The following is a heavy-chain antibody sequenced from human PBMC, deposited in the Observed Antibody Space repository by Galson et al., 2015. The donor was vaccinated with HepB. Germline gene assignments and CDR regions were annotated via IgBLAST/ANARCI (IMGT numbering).Heavy chain of an antibody. J-gene: IGHJ4*02. CDR2: ISYDGSNK. V-gene: IGHV3-30-3*01. CDR1: GFTFSNYP. D-gene: IGHD4-11*01. CDR3: ARDQGHDYSTFDY. Sequence: SLRLSCAASGFTFSNYPMHWVRQAPGKGLEWVAVISYDGSNKYYADSVKGRFTISRDNSKNTLYLQMDSLRAEDTAVYYCARDQGHDYSTFDYWGQGTLVTVSS.